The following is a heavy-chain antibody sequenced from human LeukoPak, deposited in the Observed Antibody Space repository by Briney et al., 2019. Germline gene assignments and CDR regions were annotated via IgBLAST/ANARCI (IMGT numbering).Heavy chain of an antibody. J-gene: IGHJ4*02. CDR2: IYYSGST. CDR3: ARVRMVRGVIIPVYFDY. Sequence: PSETLSLTCTVSGGSISNYYWSWIRQPPGKGLEWIGYIYYSGSTNYNPSLKGRVTISVDTSKTQFSLKLSSVTAADTAVYYCARVRMVRGVIIPVYFDYWGRGTLVTVSS. D-gene: IGHD3-10*01. V-gene: IGHV4-59*01. CDR1: GGSISNYY.